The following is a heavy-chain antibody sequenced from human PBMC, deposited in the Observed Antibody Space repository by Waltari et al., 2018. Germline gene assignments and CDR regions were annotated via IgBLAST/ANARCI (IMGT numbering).Heavy chain of an antibody. CDR3: ARTWGYSPPLGWFDP. Sequence: QVQLHQWGAGLLQPSETLSLTCAVAGGPFTDYSWSWNRQPPGRGLEWIGEISHSGVTHYNPSLRSRVTMSVDTIKKHFSLKLTSLTAADTAVYFCARTWGYSPPLGWFDPWGQGTRVTISS. D-gene: IGHD2-2*02. V-gene: IGHV4-34*01. CDR2: ISHSGVT. CDR1: GGPFTDYS. J-gene: IGHJ5*02.